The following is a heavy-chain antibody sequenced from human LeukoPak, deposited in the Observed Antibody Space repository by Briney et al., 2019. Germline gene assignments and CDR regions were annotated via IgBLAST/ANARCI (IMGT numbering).Heavy chain of an antibody. CDR1: GYTFTSYD. CDR2: MNPNSGNT. V-gene: IGHV1-8*03. CDR3: ARELSSGPKFDP. D-gene: IGHD3-22*01. Sequence: EASVKVSCKASGYTFTSYDINWVRQATGQGLEWMGWMNPNSGNTGYAQKFQGRVTITRDTSTSTVYMELSSLRSEDTAVYYCARELSSGPKFDPWGQGTLVTVSS. J-gene: IGHJ5*02.